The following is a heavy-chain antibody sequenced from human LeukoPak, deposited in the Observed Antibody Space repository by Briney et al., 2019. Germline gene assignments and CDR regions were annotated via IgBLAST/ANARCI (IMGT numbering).Heavy chain of an antibody. J-gene: IGHJ4*02. CDR3: ARLLTYYDFWSGYKNSYYFDY. Sequence: SGTLSLTCAVSGGSISSSNWWSWVRQPPGKGLEWIGEINHSGSTNYNPSLKSRVTISVDKSKNQFSLKLSSVTAADTAVYYCARLLTYYDFWSGYKNSYYFDYWGQGTLVTVSS. D-gene: IGHD3-3*01. CDR2: INHSGST. CDR1: GGSISSSNW. V-gene: IGHV4-4*02.